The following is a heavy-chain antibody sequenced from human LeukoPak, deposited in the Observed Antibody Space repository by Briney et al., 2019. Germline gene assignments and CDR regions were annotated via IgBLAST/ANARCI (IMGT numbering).Heavy chain of an antibody. J-gene: IGHJ4*02. Sequence: TLSLTGTVSGGSISSGDYYWSWIRQPPGKGLEWIGYIYYSGSTYYNPSLKSRVTISVDTSKNQFSLKLSSVTAADTAVYYCARDGLYCSSTSCSRIHDYWGQGTLVTVSS. CDR1: GGSISSGDYY. CDR3: ARDGLYCSSTSCSRIHDY. CDR2: IYYSGST. D-gene: IGHD2-2*01. V-gene: IGHV4-30-4*08.